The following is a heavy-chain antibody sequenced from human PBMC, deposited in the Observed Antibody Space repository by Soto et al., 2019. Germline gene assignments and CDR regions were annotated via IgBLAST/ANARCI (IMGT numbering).Heavy chain of an antibody. Sequence: EVLLLESGGGLVKPGGSLRLSCAASAFTFGTDGTTWVRQAPGRGLEWVSGIDAGSGKILYADSVKGRFIISRDNSKSTLYLQMNILRYAATAIYYCTKWPRYADVWGQGTMVTVSS. D-gene: IGHD3-16*01. CDR3: TKWPRYADV. CDR2: IDAGSGKI. CDR1: AFTFGTDG. J-gene: IGHJ3*01. V-gene: IGHV3-23*03.